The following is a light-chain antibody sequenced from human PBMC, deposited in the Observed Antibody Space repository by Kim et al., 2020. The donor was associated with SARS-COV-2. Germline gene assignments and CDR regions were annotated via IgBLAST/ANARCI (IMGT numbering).Light chain of an antibody. J-gene: IGKJ5*01. CDR2: GAF. Sequence: SPGESATLSCTASQGVSSDLAWYQPKPGQVPRLLIYGAFTRTTGIPARFSGSGSGTEFTLTISSLQSEDFAVYYCQQYNNWPLITFGQGTRLEIK. CDR1: QGVSSD. V-gene: IGKV3-15*01. CDR3: QQYNNWPLIT.